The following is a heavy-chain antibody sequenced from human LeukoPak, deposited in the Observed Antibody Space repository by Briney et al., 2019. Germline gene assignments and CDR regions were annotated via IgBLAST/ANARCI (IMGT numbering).Heavy chain of an antibody. CDR2: RSIYNGNT. CDR3: ARGGPFPSGSSSREYYLDY. V-gene: IGHV1-18*01. Sequence: ASVKVSCKASGYGFINYGISWVPQAPGQGVEGVGWRSIYNGNTDYKLQGRVTITTDTSTSTDYMEVRSLRSDDTAVYYCARGGPFPSGSSSREYYLDYWGQGTLVTVSS. CDR1: GYGFINYG. D-gene: IGHD6-6*01. J-gene: IGHJ4*02.